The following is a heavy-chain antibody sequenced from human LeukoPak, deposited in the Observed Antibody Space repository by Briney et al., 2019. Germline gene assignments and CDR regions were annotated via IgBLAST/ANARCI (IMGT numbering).Heavy chain of an antibody. V-gene: IGHV3-30-3*01. CDR3: TRDPRLREFES. CDR2: ISYDGSNK. Sequence: GGSLRLSCAASGFTFSSYAMSWVRQAPGKGLEWVAVISYDGSNKYYADSVKGRFTISRDNSKSTLYLQMNSLRDDDTAVYYCTRDPRLREFESWGQGTLVTVSS. CDR1: GFTFSSYA. J-gene: IGHJ1*01. D-gene: IGHD2-21*02.